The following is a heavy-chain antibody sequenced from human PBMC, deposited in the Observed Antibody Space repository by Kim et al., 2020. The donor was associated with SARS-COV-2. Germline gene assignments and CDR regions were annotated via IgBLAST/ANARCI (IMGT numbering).Heavy chain of an antibody. V-gene: IGHV3-13*01. Sequence: GGFLRLSCAASGFTFSSYDMHWVRQATGKGLEWVSAIGTAGDTYYPGSVKGRFTISRENAKNSLYLQMNSLRAGDTAVYYCARGRWVRGVIIYYYYGMDVWGQGTTVTVSS. D-gene: IGHD3-10*01. CDR2: IGTAGDT. CDR1: GFTFSSYD. J-gene: IGHJ6*02. CDR3: ARGRWVRGVIIYYYYGMDV.